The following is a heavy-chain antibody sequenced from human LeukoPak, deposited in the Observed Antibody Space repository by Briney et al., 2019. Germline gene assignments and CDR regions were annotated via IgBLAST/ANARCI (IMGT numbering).Heavy chain of an antibody. J-gene: IGHJ4*02. Sequence: PSQTLSLTCTVSGGSISSGSYYWSWIRQPAGKGPEWIGRIYTSGSTNYNPSLKSRVTISVDTSKNQFSLKLSSVTAADTAVYYCASLGELATFDYWGQGTLVTVSS. V-gene: IGHV4-61*02. CDR1: GGSISSGSYY. D-gene: IGHD3-10*01. CDR3: ASLGELATFDY. CDR2: IYTSGST.